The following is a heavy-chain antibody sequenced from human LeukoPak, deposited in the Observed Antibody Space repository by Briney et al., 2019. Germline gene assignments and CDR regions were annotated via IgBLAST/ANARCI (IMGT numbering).Heavy chain of an antibody. V-gene: IGHV3-23*01. CDR3: AKDPFIYCSGGSCYSDY. CDR1: GFTFSSYA. D-gene: IGHD2-15*01. CDR2: ISGSGGST. Sequence: GGPLRLSCAASGFTFSSYAMSWVRQAPGKGLEWVSAISGSGGSTYYADSVKGRFTISRDNSKNTLYLQMNSLRAEDTAVYYCAKDPFIYCSGGSCYSDYWGQGTLVTVSS. J-gene: IGHJ4*02.